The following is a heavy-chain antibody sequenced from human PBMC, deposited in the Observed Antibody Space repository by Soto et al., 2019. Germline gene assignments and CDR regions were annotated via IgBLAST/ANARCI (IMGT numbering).Heavy chain of an antibody. J-gene: IGHJ6*02. V-gene: IGHV4-59*01. CDR3: ARDHYYGSGTDYYYGMDV. Sequence: SETLSLTCTVSGGSISSYYWSWIRQPPGKGLEWIGYIYYSGSTNYNPSLKSRVTISVDTSKNQFSLKLSSVTAADTAVYYCARDHYYGSGTDYYYGMDVWGQGTTVTAP. CDR1: GGSISSYY. CDR2: IYYSGST. D-gene: IGHD3-10*01.